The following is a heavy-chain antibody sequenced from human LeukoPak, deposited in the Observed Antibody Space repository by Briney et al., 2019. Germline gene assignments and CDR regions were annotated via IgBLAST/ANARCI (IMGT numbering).Heavy chain of an antibody. D-gene: IGHD5-12*01. V-gene: IGHV3-74*01. J-gene: IGHJ4*02. CDR2: INERGSST. CDR1: GFTFSNSW. Sequence: SGGSLRLSCAASGFTFSNSWLHWVRQAPGKGLVWVSRINERGSSTSYADSVKGRFTISRDNAKNTLYLQMNNLRADDTAVYYCAGGRLVATSKAVAIVYWGQGTLVTVSS. CDR3: AGGRLVATSKAVAIVY.